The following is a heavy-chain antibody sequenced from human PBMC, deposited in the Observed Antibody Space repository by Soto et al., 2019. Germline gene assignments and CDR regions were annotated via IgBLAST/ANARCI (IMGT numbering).Heavy chain of an antibody. V-gene: IGHV3-30*18. D-gene: IGHD1-1*01. CDR1: GFTFSSYG. CDR3: AKKALLDYYYYYYMDV. Sequence: QVQLVESGGGVVQPGRSLRLSCAASGFTFSSYGMHWVRQAPGKGLEWVAVISYDGSNKYYADSVKGRFTISRDNSKNPLYLQMNSLRAEDTAVYYCAKKALLDYYYYYYMDVWGKGTTVTVSS. CDR2: ISYDGSNK. J-gene: IGHJ6*03.